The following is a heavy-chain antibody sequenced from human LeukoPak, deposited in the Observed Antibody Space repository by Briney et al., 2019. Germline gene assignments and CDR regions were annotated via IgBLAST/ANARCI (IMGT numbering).Heavy chain of an antibody. CDR1: GFTFTTYD. D-gene: IGHD3-10*02. CDR3: AELGITMIGGV. J-gene: IGHJ6*04. CDR2: ISSTSSTI. V-gene: IGHV3-48*04. Sequence: GGSLRLSCAASGFTFTTYDMNWVRQAPGKGLEWVSYISSTSSTIYYADSVKGRFTISRDNAKNSLYLQMNSLRAEDTAVYYCAELGITMIGGVWGKGTTVTISS.